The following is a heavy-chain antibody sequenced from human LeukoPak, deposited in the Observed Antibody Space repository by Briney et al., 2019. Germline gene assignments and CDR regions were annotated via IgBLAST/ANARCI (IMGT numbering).Heavy chain of an antibody. V-gene: IGHV6-1*01. CDR3: ARVKWLDQINWFDT. CDR2: TYYRSRWYN. Sequence: SQTLSLTCAISGDSVSSKSVAWNWIRQSPSRGPEWLGRTYYRSRWYNDYAASVNSRIIINADTSKNQFFLQLNSVTPEDTAVYYCARVKWLDQINWFDTWGQGTLVTVSS. J-gene: IGHJ5*02. CDR1: GDSVSSKSVA. D-gene: IGHD5-12*01.